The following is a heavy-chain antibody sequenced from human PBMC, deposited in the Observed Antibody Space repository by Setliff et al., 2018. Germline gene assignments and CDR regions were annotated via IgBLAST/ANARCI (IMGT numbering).Heavy chain of an antibody. V-gene: IGHV1-2*02. CDR3: ARGGGSSSWYDAFDI. D-gene: IGHD6-13*01. Sequence: ASVKVSCKASGYTFTGYYMHWVRQAPGQGLEWMGWINPNSGGTNYAQKFQGRVTMTRDTSISTAYMELSRLRPDDTAVYYCARGGGSSSWYDAFDIWGQGTMVTVS. CDR1: GYTFTGYY. CDR2: INPNSGGT. J-gene: IGHJ3*02.